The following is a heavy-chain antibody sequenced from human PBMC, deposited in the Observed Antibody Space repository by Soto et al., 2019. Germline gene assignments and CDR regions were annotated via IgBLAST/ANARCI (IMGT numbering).Heavy chain of an antibody. Sequence: LETLSLTCTVSGGSISSYFWSWIQQPPGKGLEWIGYISYSGSANYNPSLKSRVTISADTSKNQFSLKLTSVTTADTAVYYCARGVAGSLNWFDPWGQGTLVTVSS. J-gene: IGHJ5*02. CDR1: GGSISSYF. V-gene: IGHV4-59*01. CDR2: ISYSGSA. D-gene: IGHD6-19*01. CDR3: ARGVAGSLNWFDP.